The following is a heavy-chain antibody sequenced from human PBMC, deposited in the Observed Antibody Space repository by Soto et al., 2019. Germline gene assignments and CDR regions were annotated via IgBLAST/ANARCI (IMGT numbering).Heavy chain of an antibody. J-gene: IGHJ6*02. Sequence: GGSLRLSCEASGFTFSDHYMDWVRQTPGKGLEWVGRTRNKANSYTTEYKASVKGRFTISRDDSKNSLNLQMNSLKTEDTAVYYCARDKFCGGGSCSYYGVDVWGQGTTVTVSS. CDR2: TRNKANSYTT. CDR3: ARDKFCGGGSCSYYGVDV. D-gene: IGHD2-15*01. CDR1: GFTFSDHY. V-gene: IGHV3-72*01.